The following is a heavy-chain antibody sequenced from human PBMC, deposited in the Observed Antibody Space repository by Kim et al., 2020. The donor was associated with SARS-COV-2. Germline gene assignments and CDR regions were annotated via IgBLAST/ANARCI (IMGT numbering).Heavy chain of an antibody. Sequence: KFYVDSVRGRFPVSRDNAINSLFLQMTSLRADDTAVYYCARFFHSYALDVWGPGTTVAVSS. V-gene: IGHV3-7*01. CDR2: K. J-gene: IGHJ6*02. CDR3: ARFFHSYALDV.